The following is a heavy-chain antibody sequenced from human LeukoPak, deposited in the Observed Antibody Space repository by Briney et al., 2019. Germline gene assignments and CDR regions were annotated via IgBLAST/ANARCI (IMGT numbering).Heavy chain of an antibody. J-gene: IGHJ4*02. CDR2: ISYSGNT. V-gene: IGHV4-39*01. CDR1: GGSISSGSYY. CDR3: ARLHWGSGGSGSFDF. Sequence: SETLSLTCTVSGGSISSGSYYWGWIRQPPGKGLEWIGSISYSGNTYYRTSLKSRLTIPADTSKKQFSLKLSAVTAADTAVYYCARLHWGSGGSGSFDFWGQGTLVTVSS. D-gene: IGHD7-27*01.